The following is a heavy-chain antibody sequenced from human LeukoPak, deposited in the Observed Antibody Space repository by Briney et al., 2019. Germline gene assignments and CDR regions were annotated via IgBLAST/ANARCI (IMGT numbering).Heavy chain of an antibody. CDR1: GFTFSSYS. V-gene: IGHV3-21*01. Sequence: GGSLRLSCAASGFTFSSYSMNWVRQAPGKGLEWVSSISSSSSYIYYADSVRGRFTISRDNAKNSLHLQMNSLRAEDTAVYYCARDTEDYYDSSGYYAPEYWGQGTLVTVSS. CDR3: ARDTEDYYDSSGYYAPEY. D-gene: IGHD3-22*01. CDR2: ISSSSSYI. J-gene: IGHJ4*02.